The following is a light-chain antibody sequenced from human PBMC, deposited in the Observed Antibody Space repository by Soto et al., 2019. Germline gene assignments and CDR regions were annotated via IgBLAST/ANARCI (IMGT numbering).Light chain of an antibody. V-gene: IGKV3-20*01. CDR1: QSININ. Sequence: EIGMTQAPATLSVSPGERATLSCRACQSININLAWYQQKPGQAPRLLIYGASRRATGIPDRFSGSGSGTDFTLTISRLEPEDFAVYYCQQYGSSPLTFGGGTKVDI. CDR3: QQYGSSPLT. CDR2: GAS. J-gene: IGKJ4*01.